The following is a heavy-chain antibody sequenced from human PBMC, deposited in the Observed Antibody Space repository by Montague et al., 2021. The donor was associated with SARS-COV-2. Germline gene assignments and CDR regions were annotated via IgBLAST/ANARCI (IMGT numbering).Heavy chain of an antibody. CDR3: ARGARQGYGFRLGSFDY. V-gene: IGHV4-34*01. Sequence: SETLSLTCAVYGGSFSGYSWNWIRQPPGEGLEWIGEINHGGSTNXNPSLKSRVTMSVDTSKNQFSLKLSSVTAADTAVYYCARGARQGYGFRLGSFDYWGQGTLVTVSS. J-gene: IGHJ4*02. CDR1: GGSFSGYS. D-gene: IGHD3-10*01. CDR2: INHGGST.